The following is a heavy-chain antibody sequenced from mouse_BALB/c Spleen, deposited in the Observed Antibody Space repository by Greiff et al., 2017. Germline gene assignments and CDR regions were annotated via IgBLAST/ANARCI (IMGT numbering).Heavy chain of an antibody. V-gene: IGHV14-4*02. CDR2: IDPENGDT. D-gene: IGHD2-3*01. CDR1: GFNIKDYY. Sequence: EVQLQQSGAELVRSGASVKLSCTASGFNIKDYYMHWVKQRPEQGLEWIGWIDPENGDTEYAPKFQGKATMTADTSSNTAYLQLSSLTSEDTAVYYCNGIYDGFMDYWGQGTSVTVSS. CDR3: NGIYDGFMDY. J-gene: IGHJ4*01.